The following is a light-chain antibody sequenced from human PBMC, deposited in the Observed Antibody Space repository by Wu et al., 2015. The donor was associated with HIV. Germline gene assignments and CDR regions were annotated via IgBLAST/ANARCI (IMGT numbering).Light chain of an antibody. J-gene: IGKJ2*01. CDR1: QTIGDW. CDR2: EAS. CDR3: QQYNSPYT. V-gene: IGKV1-5*03. Sequence: DIRMTQSPSSLSASVGDRVTITCRASQTIGDWLAWYQQKPGKAPNLLIYEASKLESGVPSRISGSGSGTDFTLTISNLQPDDTATYYCQQYNSPYTFGQGTKLEI.